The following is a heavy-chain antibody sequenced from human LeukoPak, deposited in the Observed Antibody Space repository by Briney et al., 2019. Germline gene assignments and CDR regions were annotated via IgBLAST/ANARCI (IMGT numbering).Heavy chain of an antibody. CDR2: INRSGST. CDR3: ARGGFYCGDDCYVDY. J-gene: IGHJ4*02. Sequence: SETLSLTRAVYGGSLSYYYWSWVRQPPEKGLEWIGVINRSGSTNYNPSLKSRVSISVDTSKNQFSLKLSSVTAADTAVYYCARGGFYCGDDCYVDYWGQGSLVTVSS. CDR1: GGSLSYYY. V-gene: IGHV4-34*01. D-gene: IGHD2-21*02.